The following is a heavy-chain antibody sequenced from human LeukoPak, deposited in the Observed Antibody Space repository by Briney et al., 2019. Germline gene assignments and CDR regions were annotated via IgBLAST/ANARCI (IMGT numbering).Heavy chain of an antibody. CDR1: GGSFSGYY. D-gene: IGHD6-13*01. CDR2: INHSGST. CDR3: ARVGPAGTRYYYYYMDV. J-gene: IGHJ6*03. Sequence: PSETLSLTCAVYGGSFSGYYWSWIRQPPGKGPEWIGEINHSGSTNYNPSLKSRVTISVDTSKNQFSLKLSSVTAADTAVYYCARVGPAGTRYYYYYMDVWGKGTTVTVSS. V-gene: IGHV4-34*01.